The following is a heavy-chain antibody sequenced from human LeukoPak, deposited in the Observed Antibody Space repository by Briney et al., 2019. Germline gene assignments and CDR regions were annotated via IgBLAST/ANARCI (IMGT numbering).Heavy chain of an antibody. CDR1: GFTFRSYG. CDR2: IWYDGSNK. V-gene: IGHV3-33*01. J-gene: IGHJ4*02. D-gene: IGHD6-13*01. CDR3: ARDAAATLGYFDY. Sequence: GRSLRLSCAASGFTFRSYGMHWVRQAPGKGLEWVAVIWYDGSNKYYADSVKGRFTISRDNSKNTLYLQMNSLRAEDTAVYYCARDAAATLGYFDYWGQGTLVTVSS.